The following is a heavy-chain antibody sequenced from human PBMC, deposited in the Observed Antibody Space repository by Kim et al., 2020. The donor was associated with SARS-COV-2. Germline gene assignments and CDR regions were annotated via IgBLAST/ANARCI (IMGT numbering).Heavy chain of an antibody. Sequence: GGSLRLSCVASGLTFSNYWMNWVRQAPGKGLEWVANMNQDGSVKRYVDSVKGRFTVSRDNATNSLYLQMNTLGAEDTALYYCSTGTTYWGQGIRVTASS. CDR1: GLTFSNYW. CDR2: MNQDGSVK. V-gene: IGHV3-7*05. J-gene: IGHJ4*02. CDR3: STGTTY.